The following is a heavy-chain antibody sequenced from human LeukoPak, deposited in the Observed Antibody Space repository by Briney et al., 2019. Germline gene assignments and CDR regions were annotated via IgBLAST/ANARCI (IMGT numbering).Heavy chain of an antibody. CDR3: ARRAQIQYCSGGSCYRHPFDY. V-gene: IGHV1-2*02. D-gene: IGHD2-15*01. Sequence: ASVKVSCKASGYTFTGYYMHWVRHAPGQGLEWMGWINPNSGGTNYAQKFQGRVTMTRDTSISTAYMELSRLRSDDTAVYYCARRAQIQYCSGGSCYRHPFDYWGQGTLVTVSS. CDR1: GYTFTGYY. J-gene: IGHJ4*02. CDR2: INPNSGGT.